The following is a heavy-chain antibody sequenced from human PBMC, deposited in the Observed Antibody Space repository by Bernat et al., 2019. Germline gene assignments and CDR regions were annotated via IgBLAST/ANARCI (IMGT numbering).Heavy chain of an antibody. D-gene: IGHD6-19*01. J-gene: IGHJ4*02. CDR3: AKGGSSSGWYKYYFDY. CDR2: SSRSSTYT. Sequence: VQLVESGGGLVKPGGSLRLSCAASGFTFSDYYMSWIRQAPGKGLEWVSYSSRSSTYTNHADSGRGRLTISRDNAKNSLYLQMNSLRAEDTAVYYCAKGGSSSGWYKYYFDYWGQGTLVTVSS. CDR1: GFTFSDYY. V-gene: IGHV3-11*06.